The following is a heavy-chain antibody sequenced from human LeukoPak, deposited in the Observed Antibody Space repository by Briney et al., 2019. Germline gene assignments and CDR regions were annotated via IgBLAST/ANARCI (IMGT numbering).Heavy chain of an antibody. V-gene: IGHV4-61*02. CDR2: IYTSGST. CDR1: GGSIRSGSYY. D-gene: IGHD6-19*01. J-gene: IGHJ5*02. CDR3: AREGSSGASNWFDP. Sequence: SQTLSLTCTVSGGSIRSGSYYWSWIRQPAGKGLRWIGRIYTSGSTNYNPSLKSRVTISVDTSKTQFSLKLSSVTAADTAVYYCAREGSSGASNWFDPWGQGTLVTVSS.